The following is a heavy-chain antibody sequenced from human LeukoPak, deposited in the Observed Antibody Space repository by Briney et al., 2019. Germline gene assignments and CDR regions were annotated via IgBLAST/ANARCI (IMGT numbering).Heavy chain of an antibody. CDR2: ISSSGSTI. Sequence: GGSLRLSCAASGFSSSTYDIRWVRQAPGKGLEWVSYISSSGSTIYYADSVKGRFTISRDNAKNSLYLQMNSLRAEDTAVYYCAREEGAIDYWGQGTLVTVSS. V-gene: IGHV3-11*01. J-gene: IGHJ4*02. D-gene: IGHD3-16*01. CDR3: AREEGAIDY. CDR1: GFSSSTYD.